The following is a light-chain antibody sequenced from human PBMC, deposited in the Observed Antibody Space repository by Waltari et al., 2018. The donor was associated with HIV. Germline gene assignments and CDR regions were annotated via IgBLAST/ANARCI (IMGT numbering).Light chain of an antibody. CDR1: QNVTRY. Sequence: EIVLTQSPATLSLSPGERATLSCWASQNVTRYLAWYQQKPGQAPRLLIYDASARATGIPARFSGSGSGTDFTLTINSLEPEDFAVYYCQQRSNWFITFGQGTRLEIK. CDR3: QQRSNWFIT. J-gene: IGKJ5*01. CDR2: DAS. V-gene: IGKV3-11*01.